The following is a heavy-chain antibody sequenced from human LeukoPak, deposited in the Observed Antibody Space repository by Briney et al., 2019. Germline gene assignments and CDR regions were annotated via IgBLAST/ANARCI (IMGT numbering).Heavy chain of an antibody. V-gene: IGHV3-64*02. Sequence: PGGSLRLSCAASGFTFSNYAMHWVRQAPGKGLECVSVISSNGGNIYYADSVKGRFTISRDNSKNTLYLQMNSLRAEDTAVYYCATLIGVPGSNYYGSGSPPLYFDYWGQGTLVTVSS. CDR1: GFTFSNYA. CDR2: ISSNGGNI. J-gene: IGHJ4*02. D-gene: IGHD3-10*01. CDR3: ATLIGVPGSNYYGSGSPPLYFDY.